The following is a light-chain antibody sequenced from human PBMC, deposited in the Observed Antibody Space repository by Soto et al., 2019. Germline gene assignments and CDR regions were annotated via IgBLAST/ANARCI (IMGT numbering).Light chain of an antibody. V-gene: IGLV2-23*01. J-gene: IGLJ3*02. CDR2: KGT. Sequence: QSALTQPASVSGSPGQSITISCTGTSSDVGSYSLVSWCQQHPGKAPKLMIYKGTKRPSGVSNRFSGSKSGNTASLTTSGLQAEDEADYYCCSYARSNWVFGGGTQLTVL. CDR1: SSDVGSYSL. CDR3: CSYARSNWV.